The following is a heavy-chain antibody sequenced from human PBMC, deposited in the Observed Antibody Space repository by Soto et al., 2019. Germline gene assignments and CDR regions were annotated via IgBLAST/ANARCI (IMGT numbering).Heavy chain of an antibody. V-gene: IGHV1-69*01. J-gene: IGHJ5*02. CDR2: IIPIFGTP. D-gene: IGHD6-25*01. CDR3: ASGYSSGASWFDP. Sequence: QVQLVQSGAEVKKPGSSVSVSCKASGGTFSRFAISWVRQAHGQGLEWMGGIIPIFGTPNYAQKFQGRVTITADESTSTVYMELSSLRPEDTAVYYCASGYSSGASWFDPWGQGTLVSVSS. CDR1: GGTFSRFA.